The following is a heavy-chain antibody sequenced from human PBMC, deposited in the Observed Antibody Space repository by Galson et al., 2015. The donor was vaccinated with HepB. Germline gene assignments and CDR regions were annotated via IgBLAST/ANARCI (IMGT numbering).Heavy chain of an antibody. J-gene: IGHJ4*02. CDR3: TGTYYYDSSGYYYSHY. CDR1: GFTFSGSA. D-gene: IGHD3-22*01. Sequence: SLRLSCAASGFTFSGSAMHWVRQASGKGLERVGRIRSEANSYATAYAASVKGRFTISRDDSKNTAYLQMNSLKTEDTAVYYCTGTYYYDSSGYYYSHYWGQGTLVTVSS. V-gene: IGHV3-73*01. CDR2: IRSEANSYAT.